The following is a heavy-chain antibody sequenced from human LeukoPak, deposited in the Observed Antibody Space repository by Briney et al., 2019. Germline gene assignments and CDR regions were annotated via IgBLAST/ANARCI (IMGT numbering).Heavy chain of an antibody. J-gene: IGHJ4*02. CDR3: ARARTSDITIFGLVSGHYFDY. CDR2: INHSGST. D-gene: IGHD3-3*01. Sequence: SETLSLTCAVYGGSFSGYYWSWIRQPPGRGLEWIGEINHSGSTNYNPSLKSRVTISVDTSKNQFSLKLSSVTAADTAVYYCARARTSDITIFGLVSGHYFDYWGQGTLVTVSS. V-gene: IGHV4-34*01. CDR1: GGSFSGYY.